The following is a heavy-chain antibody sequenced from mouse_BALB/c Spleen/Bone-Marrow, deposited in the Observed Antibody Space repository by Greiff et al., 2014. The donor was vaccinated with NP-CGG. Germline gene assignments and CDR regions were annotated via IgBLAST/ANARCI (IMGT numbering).Heavy chain of an antibody. V-gene: IGHV1S81*02. J-gene: IGHJ2*01. Sequence: VQLQQSGAELVKPGTSVKLSCKASGYTFTTYYMYWVKQRPGQGLEWIGEINPNNGGTNFKEKFKSKATLTVDKFSSTAYMQLSSLTSEDSAVYYCTRGRTWDFDYWGQGTTLTVSS. CDR2: INPNNGGT. CDR3: TRGRTWDFDY. CDR1: GYTFTTYY. D-gene: IGHD4-1*01.